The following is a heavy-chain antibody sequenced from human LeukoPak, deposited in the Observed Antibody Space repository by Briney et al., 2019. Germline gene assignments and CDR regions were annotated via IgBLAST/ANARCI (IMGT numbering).Heavy chain of an antibody. D-gene: IGHD4-23*01. Sequence: SETLSLTCTISGGSLSNLYWSWIRQSPGKGLEWIGYIYYSGSTNYNPSLKSRVTISVLTSKNRFSLKLSSVTAADTAVYYCATLTGGDDAFDIWGQGTMVTVSS. V-gene: IGHV4-59*01. CDR3: ATLTGGDDAFDI. CDR1: GGSLSNLY. J-gene: IGHJ3*02. CDR2: IYYSGST.